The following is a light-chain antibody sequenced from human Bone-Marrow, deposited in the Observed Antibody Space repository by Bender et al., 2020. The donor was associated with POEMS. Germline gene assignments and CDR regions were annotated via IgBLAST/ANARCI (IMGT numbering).Light chain of an antibody. Sequence: QSVLTQPPSASGTPGQRYTTSCPGATIVRHLITGYQHLPETSPRLVIYADDRRPSGVPNRFSASKSGSSAYLAISGLQSEDAADYYCSTWDDRLNAWLFGGGTKLTVL. V-gene: IGLV1-44*01. CDR3: STWDDRLNAWL. CDR1: TIVRHL. J-gene: IGLJ3*02. CDR2: ADD.